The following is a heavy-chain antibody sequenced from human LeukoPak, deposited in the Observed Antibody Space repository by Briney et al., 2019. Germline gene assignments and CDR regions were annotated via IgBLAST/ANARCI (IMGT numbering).Heavy chain of an antibody. J-gene: IGHJ4*02. CDR1: GYSISSGYY. CDR2: IYHSGST. V-gene: IGHV4-38-2*02. D-gene: IGHD2-15*01. Sequence: SETLSLTCTVSGYSISSGYYWGWIRQPPGKGLEWIGSIYHSGSTYYNPSLKSRVTISVDTSKNQFSLKLSSVTAADTAVYYCARHRLAAAYFDYWGQGTLVTVSS. CDR3: ARHRLAAAYFDY.